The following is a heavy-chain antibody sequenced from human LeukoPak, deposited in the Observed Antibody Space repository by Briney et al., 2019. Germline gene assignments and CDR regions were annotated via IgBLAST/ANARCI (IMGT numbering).Heavy chain of an antibody. V-gene: IGHV4-31*03. CDR2: IYYSGSI. J-gene: IGHJ3*02. Sequence: SETLSPTCTVSGGSISRGGYHWSWIRQHPGKGLEYIGYIYYSGSIYYNPSLKSRVTISLDPSKNQLSLKLSSVTAADTAVYYCARDRGYSYGCDAFDIWGQGTMVTVSS. CDR1: GGSISRGGYH. CDR3: ARDRGYSYGCDAFDI. D-gene: IGHD5-18*01.